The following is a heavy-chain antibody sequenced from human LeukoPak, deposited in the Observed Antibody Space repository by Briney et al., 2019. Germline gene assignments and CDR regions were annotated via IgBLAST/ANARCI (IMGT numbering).Heavy chain of an antibody. CDR2: ISGSGGST. D-gene: IGHD3-3*01. CDR3: AKEMHVLRFLEWSTPLDY. CDR1: GFTFSSYA. V-gene: IGHV3-23*01. Sequence: PGGSLRLSCAASGFTFSSYAMSWVRQAPGKGLGWVSAISGSGGSTYYADSVKGRFTTSRDNSKNTLYLQMNSLRAEDTAVYYCAKEMHVLRFLEWSTPLDYWGQGTLVTVSS. J-gene: IGHJ4*02.